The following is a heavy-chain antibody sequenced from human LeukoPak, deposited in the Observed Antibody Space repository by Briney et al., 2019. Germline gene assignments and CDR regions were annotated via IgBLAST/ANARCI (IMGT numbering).Heavy chain of an antibody. CDR2: IYYSGST. CDR3: ARLLYYYTYTEEN. Sequence: PETLSLTCTVSGGSISSSSYYWGWIRQPPGKGLEWIGSIYYSGSTYYNPSLKSRVTISVDTSKNQFSLKLSSVTAADTAVYYCARLLYYYTYTEENWGQGTLVTVSS. V-gene: IGHV4-39*07. CDR1: GGSISSSSYY. J-gene: IGHJ4*02. D-gene: IGHD3-10*01.